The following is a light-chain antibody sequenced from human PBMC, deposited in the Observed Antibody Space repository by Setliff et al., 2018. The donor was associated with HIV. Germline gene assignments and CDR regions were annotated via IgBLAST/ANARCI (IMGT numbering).Light chain of an antibody. Sequence: QSALAQPPSVSGSPGQSVTISCTGTSNDVGAYNRVSWYRQSPGTAPRLPLFEVFNRPSGVSHRFSGSKSGNTASLTISGLQAEDEADYYCSSYTRTNLFVFGTGTKVTVL. CDR2: EVF. V-gene: IGLV2-18*02. CDR1: SNDVGAYNR. CDR3: SSYTRTNLFV. J-gene: IGLJ1*01.